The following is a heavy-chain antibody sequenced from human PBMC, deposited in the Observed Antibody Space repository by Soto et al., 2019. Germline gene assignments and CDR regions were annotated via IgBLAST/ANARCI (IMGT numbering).Heavy chain of an antibody. CDR3: ARRLALGGVIVLDAFDI. CDR2: IYYSGST. Sequence: SETLSLTCTVSGGSISSYYWSWIRQPPGKGLEWIGYIYYSGSTNYNPSLKSRVTISVDTSKNQFSLKLSSVTAADTAVYYCARRLALGGVIVLDAFDIWGQGTMVTVSS. V-gene: IGHV4-59*08. D-gene: IGHD3-16*02. J-gene: IGHJ3*02. CDR1: GGSISSYY.